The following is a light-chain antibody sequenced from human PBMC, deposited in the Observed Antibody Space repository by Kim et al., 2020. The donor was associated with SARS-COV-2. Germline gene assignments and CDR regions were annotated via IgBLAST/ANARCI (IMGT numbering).Light chain of an antibody. Sequence: ALGQTVRITCQGDSLRSYYASWYKQKPGQAPVLVIYGKNNRPSGIPDRFSGSSSGNTASLTITGAQAEDEADYYCNSRDSSGNHWLFGGGTQLTVL. J-gene: IGLJ3*02. CDR3: NSRDSSGNHWL. CDR1: SLRSYY. CDR2: GKN. V-gene: IGLV3-19*01.